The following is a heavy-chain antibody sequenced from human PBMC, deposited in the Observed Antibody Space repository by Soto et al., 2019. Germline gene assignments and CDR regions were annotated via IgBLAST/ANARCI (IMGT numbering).Heavy chain of an antibody. D-gene: IGHD4-17*01. CDR1: GGSISSYY. V-gene: IGHV4-59*08. Sequence: QVQLQESGPGLVKPSETLSLTCTVSGGSISSYYWSWIRQPPGKGLEWIGYIYYSGSTNYNPSLKSRVTISVDTSKNQFSLKLSSVTAADTAVYYCARHDYGDFASDYWGQGTLVTVSS. CDR2: IYYSGST. CDR3: ARHDYGDFASDY. J-gene: IGHJ4*02.